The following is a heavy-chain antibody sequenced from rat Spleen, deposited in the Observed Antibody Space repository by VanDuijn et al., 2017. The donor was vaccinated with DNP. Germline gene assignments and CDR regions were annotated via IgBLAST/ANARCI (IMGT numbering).Heavy chain of an antibody. V-gene: IGHV5-22*01. J-gene: IGHJ2*01. D-gene: IGHD4-4*01. CDR3: VRCKSGHFDY. CDR2: IGSAAYAP. CDR1: GFTFSAYY. Sequence: EVQLVESGGGLVQPGRSLKLSCAASGFTFSAYYLAWVRQAPAKGLEWVAYIGSAAYAPYYGDSVKGRFTISRDNAKSTLYLQMNSLRSEDMATYYCVRCKSGHFDYGGQGVMVTVSS.